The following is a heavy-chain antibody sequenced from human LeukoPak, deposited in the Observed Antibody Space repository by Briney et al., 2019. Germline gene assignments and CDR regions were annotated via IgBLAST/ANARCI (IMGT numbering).Heavy chain of an antibody. V-gene: IGHV4-59*11. CDR3: ARDLVTVTKGFDI. CDR1: ADSFSSHY. J-gene: IGHJ3*02. Sequence: SETLSLTCAVSADSFSSHYWTWIRQPPGKGREWIGYISYIGSTNYNPSRKSRVTISIDTSKNQFSLKLSSVTAADTAVYYCARDLVTVTKGFDIWGQGTMVSVSS. CDR2: ISYIGST. D-gene: IGHD4-17*01.